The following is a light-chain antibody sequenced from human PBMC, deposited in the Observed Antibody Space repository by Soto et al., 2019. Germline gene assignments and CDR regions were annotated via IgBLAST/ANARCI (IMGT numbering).Light chain of an antibody. J-gene: IGKJ4*01. CDR1: QSVSNN. CDR3: QQYNNWPHLT. V-gene: IGKV3-15*01. CDR2: GAS. Sequence: EIVMTQSPATLSVSPGEGATLSCRASQSVSNNLAWYQQKPGQGPRLLIYGASTRATGIPARFSGSGSGTEFTLTISSLQSADFAVYYCQQYNNWPHLTFGGGTKVEI.